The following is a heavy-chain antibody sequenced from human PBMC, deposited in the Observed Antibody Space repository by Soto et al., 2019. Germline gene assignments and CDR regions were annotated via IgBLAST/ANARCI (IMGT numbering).Heavy chain of an antibody. CDR2: IIPIFGTA. CDR3: ARWEVIAALTLYGMDV. V-gene: IGHV1-69*06. CDR1: GGPFISYA. D-gene: IGHD6-6*01. J-gene: IGHJ6*01. Sequence: SVKVSCKASGGPFISYAIIWVRQAPGQGLEWMGGIIPIFGTANYAQKFQGRVTITADKSTSTAYMELSSLRSEDTAVYYCARWEVIAALTLYGMDVWGQGTTVTVYS.